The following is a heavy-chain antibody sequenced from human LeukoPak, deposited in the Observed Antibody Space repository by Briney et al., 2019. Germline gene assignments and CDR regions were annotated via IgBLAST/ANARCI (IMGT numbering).Heavy chain of an antibody. J-gene: IGHJ4*02. CDR1: GGSISSYY. D-gene: IGHD2/OR15-2a*01. V-gene: IGHV4-59*01. CDR2: IYYSGST. CDR3: ARDSHVRHFDY. Sequence: SETLSLTCTVSGGSISSYYWNWIRQPPGKGLEWIGYIYYSGSTNYNPSLKSRVTISVDTSKNQFSLKLSSVTAADTAVYYCARDSHVRHFDYWGQGTLVTVSS.